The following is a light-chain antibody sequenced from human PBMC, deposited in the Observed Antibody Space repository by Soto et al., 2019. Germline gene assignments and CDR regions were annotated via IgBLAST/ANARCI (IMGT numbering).Light chain of an antibody. Sequence: EIVLTQSPGTLSLSPGERATLSCRASQSVSSNYLAWYQQKPGQAPRLLIYGASSRATGIPDRFIGSGSGTDFTLTISRLEPEDVAVYNCQQYGGSARVTFGGGTKVEIK. CDR1: QSVSSNY. CDR2: GAS. CDR3: QQYGGSARVT. J-gene: IGKJ4*01. V-gene: IGKV3-20*01.